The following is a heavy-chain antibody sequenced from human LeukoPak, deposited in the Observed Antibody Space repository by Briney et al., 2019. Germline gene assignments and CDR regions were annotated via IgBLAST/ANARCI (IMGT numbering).Heavy chain of an antibody. CDR2: ISYDGSNK. V-gene: IGHV3-30-3*01. D-gene: IGHD4-17*01. CDR3: ARVNDYGDYSYGMDV. CDR1: GFTFSSYA. J-gene: IGHJ6*02. Sequence: GGSLRLSCAASGFTFSSYAMHWVRQAPGKGLEWVAVISYDGSNKYYADSVKGRFTISRDNSKNTLYLQMNSLRAEDTAVYYCARVNDYGDYSYGMDVWGQGTTVTVSS.